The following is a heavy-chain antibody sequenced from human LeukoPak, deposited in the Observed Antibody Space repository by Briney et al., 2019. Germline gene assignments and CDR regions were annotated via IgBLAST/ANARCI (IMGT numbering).Heavy chain of an antibody. CDR1: GGSISSSSYY. J-gene: IGHJ4*02. V-gene: IGHV4-39*07. CDR2: IYYSGST. D-gene: IGHD2-2*01. CDR3: ASGDIVVVPAAQFDY. Sequence: SETLSLTCTVSGGSISSSSYYWGWIRQPPGKGLEWIGSIYYSGSTYYNPSLKSRVTTSVDTSKNQFSLKLSSVTAADTAVYYCASGDIVVVPAAQFDYWGQGTLVTVSS.